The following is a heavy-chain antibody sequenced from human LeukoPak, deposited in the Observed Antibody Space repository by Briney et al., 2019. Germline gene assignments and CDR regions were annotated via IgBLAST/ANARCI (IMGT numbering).Heavy chain of an antibody. CDR2: ISTSSSYI. V-gene: IGHV3-21*01. Sequence: GGSLRLSCAASGFTFSSYEMNWVRQAPGKGLEWVSFISTSSSYIYYVDSVKGRFTISRDNAKNSLYLQMNSLRAEDTAVYYCARGGSGWYEGDYWGQGTLVTVSS. D-gene: IGHD6-19*01. J-gene: IGHJ4*02. CDR1: GFTFSSYE. CDR3: ARGGSGWYEGDY.